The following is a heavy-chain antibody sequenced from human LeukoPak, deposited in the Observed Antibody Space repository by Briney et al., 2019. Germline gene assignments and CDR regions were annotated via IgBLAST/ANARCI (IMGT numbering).Heavy chain of an antibody. CDR3: ARDLSPVAGNFNC. J-gene: IGHJ4*01. CDR2: IFYSGRT. V-gene: IGHV4-39*07. D-gene: IGHD6-19*01. CDR1: GGSISTSSYY. Sequence: SETLSLTCTVSGGSISTSSYYWGWIRQPPGKGLEWIGSIFYSGRTYYNPSLKSRVTISVDTSKNQFSLKLSSVTAADTAVYYCARDLSPVAGNFNCWGXXTXXTXSS.